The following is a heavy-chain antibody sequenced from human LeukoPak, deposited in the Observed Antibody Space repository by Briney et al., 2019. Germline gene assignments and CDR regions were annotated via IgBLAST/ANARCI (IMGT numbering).Heavy chain of an antibody. D-gene: IGHD3-22*01. CDR3: ARHVEYYDSSGYLPLDFDY. Sequence: PSETLSLTCTVSGGSISSSSYYWGWIRQPPGKGLEWIGSIYYSGSTYYNPSLKSRVTISVDTSKNQFSLKLSSVTAADTAVYYCARHVEYYDSSGYLPLDFDYWGQGTLVTVSS. V-gene: IGHV4-39*01. CDR1: GGSISSSSYY. CDR2: IYYSGST. J-gene: IGHJ4*02.